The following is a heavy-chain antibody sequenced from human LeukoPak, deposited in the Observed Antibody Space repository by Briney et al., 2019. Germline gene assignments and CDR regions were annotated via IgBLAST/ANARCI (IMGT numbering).Heavy chain of an antibody. CDR1: GFTVSSNY. CDR3: AKSYNGYESKPDY. V-gene: IGHV3-53*01. J-gene: IGHJ4*02. CDR2: VYSGGST. Sequence: GGSLRLSCAASGFTVSSNYMSWVRQAPGKGLEWVSVVYSGGSTYYADSVKGRFTISRDNSKNTLYLQMNSLRAEDTAVYYCAKSYNGYESKPDYWGQGTLVTVSS. D-gene: IGHD5-12*01.